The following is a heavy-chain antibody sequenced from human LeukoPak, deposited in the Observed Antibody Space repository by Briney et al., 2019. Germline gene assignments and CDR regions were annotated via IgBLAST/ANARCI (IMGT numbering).Heavy chain of an antibody. CDR3: ATYSTGFDI. CDR1: GGSFSDYY. V-gene: IGHV4-34*01. D-gene: IGHD6-19*01. Sequence: SETLSLTCAVYGGSFSDYYWTWIRQPPGKGLEWIGEINHRGSTHYNPSLKSRVTIPVDTSKKQFSLKLSSVTAADTAVYYCATYSTGFDIWGQGTVVTVSS. CDR2: INHRGST. J-gene: IGHJ3*02.